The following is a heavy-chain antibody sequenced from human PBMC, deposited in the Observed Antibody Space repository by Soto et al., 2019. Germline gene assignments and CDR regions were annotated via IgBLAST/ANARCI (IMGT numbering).Heavy chain of an antibody. Sequence: PGESLKISCEGSGYSFPSYWIAWVRQMPGKGLEWMAIIYPGDSDTRYSPSFQGQVTISADKSISTAYLQWSSLKASDTAMYYCAVLKSSGRENDALDIWGQGTMVT. CDR2: IYPGDSDT. J-gene: IGHJ3*02. CDR3: AVLKSSGRENDALDI. V-gene: IGHV5-51*01. D-gene: IGHD3-22*01. CDR1: GYSFPSYW.